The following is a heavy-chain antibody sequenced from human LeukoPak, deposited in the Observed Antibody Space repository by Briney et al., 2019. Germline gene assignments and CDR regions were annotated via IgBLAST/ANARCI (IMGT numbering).Heavy chain of an antibody. D-gene: IGHD1-26*01. CDR3: ARGVRSGSYYDNFDY. V-gene: IGHV4-59*01. CDR2: IYYSGNT. CDR1: GGSISSYY. Sequence: SETLSLTCTVSGGSISSYYWSWIRQPPGKGQEWIGYIYYSGNTNYNPSLKSRVTISVDTSKNQFSLKLSSVTAADTAVYYCARGVRSGSYYDNFDYWGQGTLVTVSS. J-gene: IGHJ4*02.